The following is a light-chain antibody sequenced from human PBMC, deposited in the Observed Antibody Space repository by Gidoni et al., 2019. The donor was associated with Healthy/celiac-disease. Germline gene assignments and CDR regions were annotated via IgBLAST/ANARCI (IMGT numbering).Light chain of an antibody. J-gene: IGKJ2*01. CDR1: QSVTNNY. Sequence: ESVLTQSPGTLALSPGERATLSCRASQSVTNNYLAWYQQKPGQAPRLVIYDASNRATGIPDRFSGSGSGPAFTLTISRLEPEDFAVYYCQQSGSSPYTFGQGSKLEIK. CDR2: DAS. V-gene: IGKV3-20*01. CDR3: QQSGSSPYT.